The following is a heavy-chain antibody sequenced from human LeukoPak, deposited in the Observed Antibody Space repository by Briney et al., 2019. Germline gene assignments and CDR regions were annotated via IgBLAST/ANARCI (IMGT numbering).Heavy chain of an antibody. CDR1: GYSISSGYY. CDR3: ARDTIDYGDG. D-gene: IGHD4-17*01. V-gene: IGHV4-38-2*02. Sequence: SETLSLTCTVSGYSISSGYYWGWIRQPPGKGLEWIGSIYHSGSTYYNPSLKSRVTISVDTSKNQFSLKLSSVTAADTAVYYCARDTIDYGDGWGQGTLVTVSS. J-gene: IGHJ4*02. CDR2: IYHSGST.